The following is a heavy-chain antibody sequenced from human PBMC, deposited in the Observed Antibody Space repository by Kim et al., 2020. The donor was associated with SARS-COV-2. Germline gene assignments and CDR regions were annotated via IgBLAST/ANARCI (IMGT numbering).Heavy chain of an antibody. CDR2: ADHSGTT. V-gene: IGHV4-4*02. Sequence: SETLSLTCVASGASISSSSCWSGVRQPPGKGLEWIGEADHSGTTSYNVSLKNRVSILVDKSKNQFSLRLTSVSAADTAVYYCARGVSSAWTLRAWFDPWG. CDR3: ARGVSSAWTLRAWFDP. D-gene: IGHD3-22*01. J-gene: IGHJ5*02. CDR1: GASISSSSC.